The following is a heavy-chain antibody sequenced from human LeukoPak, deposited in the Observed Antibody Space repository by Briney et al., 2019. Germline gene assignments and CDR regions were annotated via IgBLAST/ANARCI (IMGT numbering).Heavy chain of an antibody. D-gene: IGHD5-18*01. CDR3: ARSPRAMAIFDY. Sequence: SVKVSCKASGGTFSSYAISWVRQAPGEGLEWMGGIIPIFGTANYAQKFQGRVTITADESTSTAYMELSSLRSEDTAVYYCARSPRAMAIFDYWGQGTLVTVSS. CDR2: IIPIFGTA. CDR1: GGTFSSYA. V-gene: IGHV1-69*13. J-gene: IGHJ4*02.